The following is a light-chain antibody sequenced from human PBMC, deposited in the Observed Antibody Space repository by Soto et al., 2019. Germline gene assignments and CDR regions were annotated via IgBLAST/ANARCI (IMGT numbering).Light chain of an antibody. CDR2: EGS. Sequence: QCALTQPASVSGSPGQSITISCTGTSSDVGSYNLVSWYQQDPGKAPKLMIYEGSKRPSGVSNRFSGSKSGNTASLTISGLQAEDEADYYCCSYAGSSVWVFGGGTKLTVL. CDR1: SSDVGSYNL. CDR3: CSYAGSSVWV. V-gene: IGLV2-23*01. J-gene: IGLJ3*02.